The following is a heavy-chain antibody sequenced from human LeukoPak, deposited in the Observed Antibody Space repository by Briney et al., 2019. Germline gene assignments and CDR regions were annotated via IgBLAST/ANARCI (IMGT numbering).Heavy chain of an antibody. Sequence: GGSLRLSCAASGFTFSSYWMSWVRQAPGKGWEWVANIKQDGSEKYYVDSVKGRFTISRDNAKNSLYLQMNSLRAEDTAVYYCARDSVLLWFGDAFDIWGQGTMVTVSS. D-gene: IGHD3-10*01. CDR3: ARDSVLLWFGDAFDI. CDR2: IKQDGSEK. J-gene: IGHJ3*02. CDR1: GFTFSSYW. V-gene: IGHV3-7*03.